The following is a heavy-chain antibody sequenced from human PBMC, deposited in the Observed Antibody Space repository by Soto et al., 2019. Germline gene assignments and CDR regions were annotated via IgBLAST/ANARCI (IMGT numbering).Heavy chain of an antibody. J-gene: IGHJ6*02. CDR3: ARNSELRYFDWLQSRSYYYYGMDV. D-gene: IGHD3-9*01. Sequence: GASVKVSCKASGYTFTSYDINWVRRATGQGLEWMGWMNPNSGNTGYAQKFQGRVTMTRNTSISTAYMELSSLRSEDTAVYYCARNSELRYFDWLQSRSYYYYGMDVWGQGTTVTVSS. CDR1: GYTFTSYD. V-gene: IGHV1-8*01. CDR2: MNPNSGNT.